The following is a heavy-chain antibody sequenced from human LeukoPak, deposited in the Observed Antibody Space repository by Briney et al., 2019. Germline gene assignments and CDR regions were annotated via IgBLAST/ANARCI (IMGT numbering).Heavy chain of an antibody. CDR3: ARERLTGRWFDP. Sequence: GGSLRLSCAASGFTFSSYAMHWVRQAPGKGLEWVAVISYDGSNKYYADSVKGRFTISRDNSKNTLYLQMNSLRAEDTAVYDCARERLTGRWFDPWGQGTLVTVSS. D-gene: IGHD7-27*01. V-gene: IGHV3-30-3*01. J-gene: IGHJ5*02. CDR2: ISYDGSNK. CDR1: GFTFSSYA.